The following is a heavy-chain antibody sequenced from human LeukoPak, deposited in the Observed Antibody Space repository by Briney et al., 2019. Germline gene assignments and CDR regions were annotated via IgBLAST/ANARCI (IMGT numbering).Heavy chain of an antibody. D-gene: IGHD6-6*01. CDR3: ARDYTSSAFDY. J-gene: IGHJ4*02. CDR2: ISNYGGTT. Sequence: GGSLRLSCVASGFTFSSKAMNWVRQAPGKGLEWVSAISNYGGTTLYADSVRGRFIISRDNAKNSLYLQMNSLRAEDTALYYCARDYTSSAFDYWGQGTLVTVSS. V-gene: IGHV3-21*01. CDR1: GFTFSSKA.